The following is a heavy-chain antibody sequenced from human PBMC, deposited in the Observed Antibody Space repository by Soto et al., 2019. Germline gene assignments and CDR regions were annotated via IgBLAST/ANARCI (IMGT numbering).Heavy chain of an antibody. J-gene: IGHJ5*02. CDR1: GGSISSGGYS. CDR3: ARVPGP. CDR2: IYHSGST. Sequence: SLTCAVSGGSISSGGYSWSWIRQPPGKGLEWIGYIYHSGSTYYNPSLKSRVTISVDRSKNQFSLKLSSVTAADTAVYYCARVPGPWGQGTLATVSS. V-gene: IGHV4-30-2*01.